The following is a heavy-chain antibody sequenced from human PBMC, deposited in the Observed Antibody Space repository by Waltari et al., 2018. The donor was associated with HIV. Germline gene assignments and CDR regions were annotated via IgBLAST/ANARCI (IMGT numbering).Heavy chain of an antibody. Sequence: QVQLVQSGAEVKKPGASVKVSCTASGYTFTGYSMHWLRQAPGQGFEWMGWINPNSGATNYAQKFQGRVTMTRDTSISTAYMALNSLRSHDTAVYYCARPIPYCSTSSCPYFDPWGQGTLVTVSS. D-gene: IGHD2-2*01. CDR2: INPNSGAT. V-gene: IGHV1-2*02. CDR3: ARPIPYCSTSSCPYFDP. J-gene: IGHJ5*02. CDR1: GYTFTGYS.